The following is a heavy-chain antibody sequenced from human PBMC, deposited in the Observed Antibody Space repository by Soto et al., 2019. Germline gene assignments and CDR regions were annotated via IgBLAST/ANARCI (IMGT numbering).Heavy chain of an antibody. CDR2: ISWNSGSI. D-gene: IGHD3-3*01. Sequence: GRSLRLSCAASGFTFDDYARHWVRQAPGKGLEWVSGISWNSGSIGYADSVKGRFTISRDNAKNSLYLQMNSLRAEDTALYYCAKDPSMNTIFGVDFYYYMDVWGKGTTVTVS. V-gene: IGHV3-9*01. J-gene: IGHJ6*03. CDR3: AKDPSMNTIFGVDFYYYMDV. CDR1: GFTFDDYA.